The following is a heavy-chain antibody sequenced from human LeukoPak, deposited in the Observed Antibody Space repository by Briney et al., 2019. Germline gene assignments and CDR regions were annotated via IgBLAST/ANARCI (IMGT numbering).Heavy chain of an antibody. CDR3: ARYYDSSGYSFRY. Sequence: VASVKVSCKASGYTFTGYYMHWVRQAPGQGLEWMGWINPNSGGTNYAQKFQGRVTMTRDTSISPAYMELSRLRSDDTAVYYCARYYDSSGYSFRYWGQGTLVTVSS. V-gene: IGHV1-2*02. D-gene: IGHD3-22*01. CDR2: INPNSGGT. CDR1: GYTFTGYY. J-gene: IGHJ4*02.